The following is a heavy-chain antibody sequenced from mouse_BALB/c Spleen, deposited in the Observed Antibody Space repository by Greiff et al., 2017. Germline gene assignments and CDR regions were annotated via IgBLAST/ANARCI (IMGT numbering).Heavy chain of an antibody. J-gene: IGHJ4*01. CDR3: AREENYYGRRAMDY. CDR1: GFTFSSYA. Sequence: EVQGVESGGGLVKPGGSLKLSCAASGFTFSSYAMSWVRQSPEKRLEWVAEISSGGSYTYYPDTVTGRFTISRDNAKNTLYLEMSSLRSEDTAMYYCAREENYYGRRAMDYWGQGTSVTVSS. CDR2: ISSGGSYT. D-gene: IGHD1-1*01. V-gene: IGHV5-9-4*01.